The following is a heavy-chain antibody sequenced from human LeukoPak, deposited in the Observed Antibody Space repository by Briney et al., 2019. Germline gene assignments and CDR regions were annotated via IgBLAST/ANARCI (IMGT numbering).Heavy chain of an antibody. CDR2: IYYSGST. V-gene: IGHV4-59*01. J-gene: IGHJ4*02. Sequence: SETLSLTCTVSGGSISSYYWSWVRQPPGKGLEWVGYIYYSGSTNYNPSLKSRVTISVDTSKNQFSLKLSSVTAADTAVYYCARLYYDSSGHYWGQGTLVTVSS. CDR3: ARLYYDSSGHY. CDR1: GGSISSYY. D-gene: IGHD3-22*01.